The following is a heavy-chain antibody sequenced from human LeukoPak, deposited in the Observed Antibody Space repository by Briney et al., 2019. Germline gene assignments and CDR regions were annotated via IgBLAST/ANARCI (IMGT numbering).Heavy chain of an antibody. CDR3: AREVGGDYDALDY. CDR1: SGSISTSNYY. CDR2: IFYSGST. V-gene: IGHV4-39*07. D-gene: IGHD4-17*01. J-gene: IGHJ4*02. Sequence: PSETLSLTCTVSSGSISTSNYYWGWVRQPPGKALEWIGNIFYSGSTNYNPSLKSRVTISVDKSKNQFSLNLNSVTAADTAVYYCAREVGGDYDALDYWGQGTLVTVSS.